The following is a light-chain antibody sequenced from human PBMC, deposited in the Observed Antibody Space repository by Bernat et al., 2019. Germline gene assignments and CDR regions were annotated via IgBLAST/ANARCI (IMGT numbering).Light chain of an antibody. CDR2: AAS. V-gene: IGKV1-39*01. Sequence: DIQMTQSPSSLSASVGDRVTITCRASQNINNYLNWYQQKPGEAPKLLIYAASSLQSGVPSRFSGSGSGTDFTLTISSLQPEDLANYYCQQSRSWPYTFGQRTKLEIK. J-gene: IGKJ2*01. CDR1: QNINNY. CDR3: QQSRSWPYT.